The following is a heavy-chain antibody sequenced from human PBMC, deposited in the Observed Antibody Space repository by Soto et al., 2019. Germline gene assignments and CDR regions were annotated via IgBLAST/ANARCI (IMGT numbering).Heavy chain of an antibody. CDR1: GGTFSSYA. J-gene: IGHJ6*02. D-gene: IGHD6-19*01. CDR3: AGNHAEAVAPYYYGMDV. CDR2: IIPIFGTA. Sequence: QVQLVQSGAEVKKPGSSVKVSCKASGGTFSSYAISWVRQAPGQGLEWMGGIIPIFGTANYAQKFQGRVTITADESTRTAYMELSSLRSEDTAVYYCAGNHAEAVAPYYYGMDVWGQGTTVTVSS. V-gene: IGHV1-69*01.